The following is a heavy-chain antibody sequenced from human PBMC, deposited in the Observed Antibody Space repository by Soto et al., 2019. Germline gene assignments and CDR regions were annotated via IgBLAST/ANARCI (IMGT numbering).Heavy chain of an antibody. J-gene: IGHJ6*02. CDR3: ARGRVRGVIIPNYGMDV. Sequence: TSETLSLTCAVYGGSFSGYYWSWIRQPPGKGLEWIGEINHSGSTNYNPSLKSRVTISVDTSKNQFSLKLSSVTAADTAVYYCARGRVRGVIIPNYGMDVWGQGTTVTVSS. V-gene: IGHV4-34*01. CDR1: GGSFSGYY. CDR2: INHSGST. D-gene: IGHD3-10*01.